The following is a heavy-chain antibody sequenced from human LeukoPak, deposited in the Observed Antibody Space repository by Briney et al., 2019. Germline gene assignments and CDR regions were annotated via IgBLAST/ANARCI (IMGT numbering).Heavy chain of an antibody. Sequence: GGSLRLSCAASGFTFSTYAMSWVRLAPGKGLEWVSGISGSGGSTYYADSVKGRFTSSRDNSNNTLYVQMNSLRAEDTAVYYCAKGVAMRPFDYWGQGTLVTVSS. D-gene: IGHD2-2*01. CDR1: GFTFSTYA. CDR3: AKGVAMRPFDY. J-gene: IGHJ4*02. CDR2: ISGSGGST. V-gene: IGHV3-23*01.